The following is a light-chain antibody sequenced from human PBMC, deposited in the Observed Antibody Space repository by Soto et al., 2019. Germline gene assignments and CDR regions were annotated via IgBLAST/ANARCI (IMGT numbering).Light chain of an antibody. CDR3: QQSYSTPFT. J-gene: IGKJ3*01. Sequence: DSQMTQSPCSLSASVGDRVTITCRASQSISSYLNWYQQKPGKAPKLLIYAASSLQSGVPSRFSGSGSGTDFTLTISSLQPEDFAAYYCQQSYSTPFTLGPGTKVDIK. V-gene: IGKV1-39*01. CDR2: AAS. CDR1: QSISSY.